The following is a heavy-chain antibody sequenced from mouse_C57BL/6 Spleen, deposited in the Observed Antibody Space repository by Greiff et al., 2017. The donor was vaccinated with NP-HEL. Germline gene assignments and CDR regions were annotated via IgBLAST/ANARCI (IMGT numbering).Heavy chain of an antibody. CDR3: ARYDGYDKGYYYAMDY. D-gene: IGHD2-3*01. V-gene: IGHV3-6*01. CDR1: GYSITSGYS. J-gene: IGHJ4*01. Sequence: EVQLVESGPGLVKPSQSLSLTCSVTGYSITSGYSWNWIRQFPGNKLEWMGYISYDGSNNYNPSLKNRISITRDTSKNQFFLRLNSVTTEDTATYYCARYDGYDKGYYYAMDYWGQGTSVTVSS. CDR2: ISYDGSN.